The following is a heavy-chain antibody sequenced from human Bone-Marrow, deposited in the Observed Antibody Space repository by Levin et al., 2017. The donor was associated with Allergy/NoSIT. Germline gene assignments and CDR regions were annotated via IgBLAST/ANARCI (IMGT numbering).Heavy chain of an antibody. Sequence: SETLSLTCTVSGGSISSYYYSWIRQPPGKGLEWIAYMYYSGSTNYNPSLKSRVTISVDTSKNQFSLKLRSVTAADTPVYYCARATRSSLIHYFDHWGQGTLVTVSS. CDR3: ARATRSSLIHYFDH. J-gene: IGHJ4*02. CDR1: GGSISSYY. D-gene: IGHD6-13*01. CDR2: MYYSGST. V-gene: IGHV4-59*01.